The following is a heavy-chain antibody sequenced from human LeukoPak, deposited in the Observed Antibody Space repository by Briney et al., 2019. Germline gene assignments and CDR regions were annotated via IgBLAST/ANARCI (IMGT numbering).Heavy chain of an antibody. V-gene: IGHV5-51*01. D-gene: IGHD6-19*01. CDR3: ATGYGSGRGAFDI. CDR2: IYPGDSDT. CDR1: GSTFTSYW. J-gene: IGHJ3*02. Sequence: GESLEISFVGSGSTFTSYWIGWARQLHGKGLEYIGIIYPGDSDTRYSPAFQGQVTLSADKSISTAYLQWSSLPASDTAMYYCATGYGSGRGAFDIWGQGTMVTVS.